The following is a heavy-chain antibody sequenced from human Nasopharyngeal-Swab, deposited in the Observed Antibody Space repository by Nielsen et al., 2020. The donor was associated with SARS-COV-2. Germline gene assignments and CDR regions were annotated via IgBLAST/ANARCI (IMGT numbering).Heavy chain of an antibody. CDR3: ARDSLDFYGSGSYPDY. CDR1: GFTFDDYA. V-gene: IGHV3-9*01. D-gene: IGHD3-10*01. CDR2: ISWNSGSI. J-gene: IGHJ4*02. Sequence: SLKISCAASGFTFDDYAMHWVRQAPGKGLEWVSGISWNSGSIGYADSVKGRFTISRDNAKNTLYLQMNSLRVEDTAMYYCARDSLDFYGSGSYPDYWGQGTLVTVSS.